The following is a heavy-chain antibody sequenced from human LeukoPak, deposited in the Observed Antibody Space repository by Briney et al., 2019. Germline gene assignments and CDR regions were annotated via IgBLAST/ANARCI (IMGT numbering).Heavy chain of an antibody. CDR1: GFTFTRSA. J-gene: IGHJ4*02. CDR2: IVVGSGNT. D-gene: IGHD3-10*01. CDR3: AALYNFGSGSYSPIDY. V-gene: IGHV1-58*02. Sequence: GASAKVSCKASGFTFTRSAMQWVRQARGQRLEWIGWIVVGSGNTNYAQKFQERVTITRDMSTSTAHMELSSLRSEDTAVYYCAALYNFGSGSYSPIDYWGQGTLVTVSS.